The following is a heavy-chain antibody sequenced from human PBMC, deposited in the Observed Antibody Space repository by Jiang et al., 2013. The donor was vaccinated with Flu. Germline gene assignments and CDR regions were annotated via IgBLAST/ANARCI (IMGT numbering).Heavy chain of an antibody. J-gene: IGHJ4*02. V-gene: IGHV4-39*01. CDR3: ARKGRRELPDY. Sequence: GSGLVKPSETLSLICTVSGGSMSSSSDFWAWIRQPPGKRLEWIGNTHDSGSTYYSPSLRSRVSISVDTSKNQFSLKLISVTAADTAVYYCARKGRRELPDYWGQGTLVTVSS. CDR2: THDSGST. D-gene: IGHD1-26*01. CDR1: GGSMSSSSDF.